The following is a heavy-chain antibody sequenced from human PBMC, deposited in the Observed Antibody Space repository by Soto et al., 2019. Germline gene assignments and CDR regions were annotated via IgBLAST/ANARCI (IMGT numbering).Heavy chain of an antibody. CDR2: ITDNGGST. V-gene: IGHV3-23*01. Sequence: EVQLLESGGGLVQAGGSLRLSCAASGFTFSRDGMSWVRQAPGKGLDWVSLITDNGGSTYYADSVKGRFTISRDNTKNTLFLQMNSLRAEDTAVYYCAKERATTTAFDYWGKGALVTVSS. CDR1: GFTFSRDG. J-gene: IGHJ4*02. CDR3: AKERATTTAFDY. D-gene: IGHD4-17*01.